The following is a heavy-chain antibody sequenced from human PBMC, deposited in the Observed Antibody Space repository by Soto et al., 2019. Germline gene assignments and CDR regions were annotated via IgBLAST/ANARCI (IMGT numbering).Heavy chain of an antibody. D-gene: IGHD3-3*01. V-gene: IGHV1-69*13. CDR2: IIPIFGTA. CDR1: GGTFSSYA. CDR3: ARVRYDFWSGYSSVNWFDP. Sequence: SVKASCKASGGTFSSYAISWVRQAPGQGLEWMGGIIPIFGTANYAQKFQGRVTITADESTSTAYMELSSLRSEDTAVYYCARVRYDFWSGYSSVNWFDPWGQGILVPVSS. J-gene: IGHJ5*02.